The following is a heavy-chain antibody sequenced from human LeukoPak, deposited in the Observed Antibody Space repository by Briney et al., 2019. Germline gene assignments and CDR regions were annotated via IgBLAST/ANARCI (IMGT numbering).Heavy chain of an antibody. CDR1: GFIFSNYA. D-gene: IGHD5-12*01. J-gene: IGHJ4*02. CDR3: ARDIFSSKATFDY. CDR2: ISSSSSYI. Sequence: PGGSLRLSCAASGFIFSNYAMHWVRQAPGKGLEWVSSISSSSSYIYYADSVKGRFTISRDNAKNSLYLQMNSLRAEDTAVYYCARDIFSSKATFDYWGQGTLVTVSS. V-gene: IGHV3-21*01.